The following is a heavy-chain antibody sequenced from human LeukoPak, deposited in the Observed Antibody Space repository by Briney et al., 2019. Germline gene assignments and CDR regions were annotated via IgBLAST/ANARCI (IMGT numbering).Heavy chain of an antibody. V-gene: IGHV3-74*01. J-gene: IGHJ5*02. Sequence: GGSLRLSCAASGFTFSSYWMYWFRQAPGEGLVWVSRMNIDGSSISYADSVKGRFTMSRDNAKNTLYLQMNSLRVEDTAVYYCARAGGGDTRKAFDPWGQGTLVTVSS. CDR2: MNIDGSSI. CDR1: GFTFSSYW. D-gene: IGHD2-21*01. CDR3: ARAGGGDTRKAFDP.